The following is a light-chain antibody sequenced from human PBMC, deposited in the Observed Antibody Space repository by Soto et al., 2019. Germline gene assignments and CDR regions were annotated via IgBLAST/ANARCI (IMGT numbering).Light chain of an antibody. CDR2: GAS. CDR3: QQYNNWPPWT. CDR1: QSVSSSY. J-gene: IGKJ1*01. Sequence: ERVMTQTPGTLSLSPGERAALSCRSGQSVSSSYLAWYQQKPGQAPRLLIYGASSRATGIPDRFSGSGSGTEFTLTISSLQSEDFAVYYCQQYNNWPPWTFGQGTKVDI. V-gene: IGKV3D-15*01.